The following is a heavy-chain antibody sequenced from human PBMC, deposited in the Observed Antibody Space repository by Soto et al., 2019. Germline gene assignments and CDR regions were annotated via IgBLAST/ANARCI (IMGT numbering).Heavy chain of an antibody. CDR3: ARRARPDFYYMAV. D-gene: IGHD6-6*01. Sequence: GGSLRLSCAASGFTLSGYAMDWVRQAPGKGLEYVSGISSNGVGTYYANSVQGRFTISRDNSKNTVYLQMGSLRPEDMAVYYCARRARPDFYYMAVWGKGTTVTVPS. V-gene: IGHV3-64*01. CDR1: GFTLSGYA. CDR2: ISSNGVGT. J-gene: IGHJ6*03.